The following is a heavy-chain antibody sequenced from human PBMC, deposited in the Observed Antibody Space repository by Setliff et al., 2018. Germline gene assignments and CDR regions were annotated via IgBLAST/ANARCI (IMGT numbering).Heavy chain of an antibody. Sequence: PGESLKISCAASAFSFSTYVVHWVRQAPGKGLEWVAVMSYDGKKTFYADSVKGRFTISRDTSKNTLYLQMNSLRPEDTAVYYCARDPGAYWGQGTLVTVSS. CDR3: ARDPGAY. V-gene: IGHV3-30*04. J-gene: IGHJ4*02. D-gene: IGHD1-26*01. CDR2: MSYDGKKT. CDR1: AFSFSTYV.